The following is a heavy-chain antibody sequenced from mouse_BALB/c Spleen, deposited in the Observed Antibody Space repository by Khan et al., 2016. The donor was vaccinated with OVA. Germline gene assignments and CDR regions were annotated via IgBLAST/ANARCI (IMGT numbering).Heavy chain of an antibody. Sequence: QVQLQQSGPGLVQPSQSLSITCTVSGFSFTTYGVHWVRQSPGKGLEWLGVIWSGGSTDYNAAFISRLSISKDSSKSPVFCIMNSLQVNDSAIYCCARNYDYDEGLAYWGQGTLVTVSA. CDR1: GFSFTTYG. J-gene: IGHJ3*01. CDR3: ARNYDYDEGLAY. V-gene: IGHV2-2*02. D-gene: IGHD2-4*01. CDR2: IWSGGST.